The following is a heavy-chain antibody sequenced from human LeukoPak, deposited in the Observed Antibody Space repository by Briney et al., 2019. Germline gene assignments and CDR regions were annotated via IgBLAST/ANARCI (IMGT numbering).Heavy chain of an antibody. J-gene: IGHJ3*02. CDR2: ISYDGSNK. CDR3: ARDLGGGLGYCSGGSCYSRDDAFDI. Sequence: GRSLRLSCAASGFTFSSYGMQWVRQAPGKGLEWVAVISYDGSNKYYADSVKGRFTISRDNAKNSLYLQMNSLRAEDTAVYYCARDLGGGLGYCSGGSCYSRDDAFDIWGQGTMVTVSS. V-gene: IGHV3-30*03. D-gene: IGHD2-15*01. CDR1: GFTFSSYG.